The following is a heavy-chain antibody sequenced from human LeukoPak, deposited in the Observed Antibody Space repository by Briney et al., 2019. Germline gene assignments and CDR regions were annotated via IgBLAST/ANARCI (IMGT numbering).Heavy chain of an antibody. J-gene: IGHJ1*01. D-gene: IGHD3-3*01. CDR1: GGSIRSKVHY. CDR3: ARIAVVIRDRDVIAEFFQE. V-gene: IGHV4-39*01. Sequence: SETLSLTCSVSGGSIRSKVHYWGWVRQPPGKGLEWIGTIYYSGNTYYNPSLESRLTLSVDTSNNQFSLRLTSVTAADTAAYYCARIAVVIRDRDVIAEFFQEWGQGTPVVASS. CDR2: IYYSGNT.